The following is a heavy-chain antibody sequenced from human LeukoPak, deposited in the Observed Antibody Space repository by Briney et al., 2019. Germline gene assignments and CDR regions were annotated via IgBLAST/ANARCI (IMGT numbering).Heavy chain of an antibody. CDR3: ARDRKSRIAVAGTKDY. CDR1: GFTFSTYW. J-gene: IGHJ4*02. Sequence: GGPLRLSCAASGFTFSTYWMSWVRQAPGKGLEWVADIKQDGSEKYYVDSVKGRFTISRDNAKNSLYLQMNSLRVEDTAVYYCARDRKSRIAVAGTKDYWGQGTLVTVSS. CDR2: IKQDGSEK. D-gene: IGHD6-19*01. V-gene: IGHV3-7*01.